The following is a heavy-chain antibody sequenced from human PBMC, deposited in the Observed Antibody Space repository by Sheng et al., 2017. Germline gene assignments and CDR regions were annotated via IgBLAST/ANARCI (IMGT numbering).Heavy chain of an antibody. J-gene: IGHJ6*03. Sequence: QVQLVQSGAEVKKPGASVKVSCKASGYTFTSYAMHWVRQAPGQRLEWMGWINAGNGNTKYSQKFQGRVTITRDTSASTAYMELSSLRSEDTAVYYCARDNIVVVPALPGGAGWDYYYYYMDVWGKGTTVTVSS. CDR1: GYTFTSYA. D-gene: IGHD2-2*01. CDR2: INAGNGNT. V-gene: IGHV1-3*01. CDR3: ARDNIVVVPALPGGAGWDYYYYYMDV.